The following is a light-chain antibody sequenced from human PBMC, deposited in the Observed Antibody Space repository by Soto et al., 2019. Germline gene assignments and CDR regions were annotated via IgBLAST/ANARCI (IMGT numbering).Light chain of an antibody. CDR3: QQYNSWPLT. J-gene: IGKJ4*01. CDR2: GAS. V-gene: IGKV3-15*01. Sequence: EIVMTQSPATLSVSPGDRAPLSCRASQRVSNNLAWYQQKPGQAPRLLISGASTRATGIPARFSGSGSGTEFNLTISSPQSEDFAVYYCQQYNSWPLTFGGGTKVAIK. CDR1: QRVSNN.